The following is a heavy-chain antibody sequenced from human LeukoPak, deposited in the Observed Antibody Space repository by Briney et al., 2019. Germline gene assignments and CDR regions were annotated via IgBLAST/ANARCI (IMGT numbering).Heavy chain of an antibody. D-gene: IGHD6-19*01. CDR3: ARAVAVAGHVDY. CDR1: GYTFTSYG. V-gene: IGHV1-18*01. Sequence: GASVKVSCKASGYTFTSYGISWVRQAPGQGLEWMGWISAYNGNTNYAQKLQGRVTMTTDTSTSTVYMELRSLRSDDTAVYYCARAVAVAGHVDYWGQGTLVTVSS. CDR2: ISAYNGNT. J-gene: IGHJ4*02.